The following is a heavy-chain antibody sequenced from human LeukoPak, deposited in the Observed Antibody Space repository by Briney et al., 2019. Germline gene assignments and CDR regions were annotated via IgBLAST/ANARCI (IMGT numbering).Heavy chain of an antibody. Sequence: ASQTLSLTCTVSGGSISSGDYYWSWIRQPPGKGLEWIGYIYYSGSTYYNPSLKSRVTISVDRSKNQFSLKLSSVTAADTAVYYCARGESGYEGLVDYWGQGTLVTVSS. D-gene: IGHD5-12*01. CDR1: GGSISSGDYY. V-gene: IGHV4-30-4*08. CDR3: ARGESGYEGLVDY. CDR2: IYYSGST. J-gene: IGHJ4*02.